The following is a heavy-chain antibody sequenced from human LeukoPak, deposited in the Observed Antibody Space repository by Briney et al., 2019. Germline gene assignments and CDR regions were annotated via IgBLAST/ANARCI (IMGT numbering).Heavy chain of an antibody. CDR1: GGSFSGYY. D-gene: IGHD3-3*01. J-gene: IGHJ4*02. Sequence: SETLSLTCAVYGGSFSGYYWSWIRQPPGKGLEWIGEINHSGSTNYNPSLKSRVTISVDTSKNQFSLKLSSVTAADTAVYYCARGRWSGYRYYFDYWGQGTLVTVSS. V-gene: IGHV4-34*01. CDR3: ARGRWSGYRYYFDY. CDR2: INHSGST.